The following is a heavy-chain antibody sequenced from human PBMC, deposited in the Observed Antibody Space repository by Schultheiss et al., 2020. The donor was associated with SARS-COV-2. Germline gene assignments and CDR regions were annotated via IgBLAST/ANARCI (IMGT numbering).Heavy chain of an antibody. CDR2: IYYSGST. D-gene: IGHD5-18*01. Sequence: SETLSLTCTVSGGSISSYYWSWIRQPPGKGLEWLGSIYYSGSTNYNPSLKSRVTISVDTSKNQFSLKLSSVTAADTAVYYCARGFRYSYGGWFDPWGQGTLVTVSS. V-gene: IGHV4-59*12. CDR3: ARGFRYSYGGWFDP. J-gene: IGHJ5*02. CDR1: GGSISSYY.